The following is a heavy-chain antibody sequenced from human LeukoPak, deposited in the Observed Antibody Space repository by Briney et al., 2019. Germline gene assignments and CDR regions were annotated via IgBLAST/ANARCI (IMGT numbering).Heavy chain of an antibody. CDR1: GYTFITYG. Sequence: ASVKVSCKASGYTFITYGINWVRQGPGQGLDWMGWISPYNGDTNYAQKFQGRVTVTTDTSTSTVYMELRSLRSDDTAVYYCARDKSRYNYGYNYWGQGTLVTVSS. J-gene: IGHJ4*02. V-gene: IGHV1-18*01. D-gene: IGHD5-18*01. CDR2: ISPYNGDT. CDR3: ARDKSRYNYGYNY.